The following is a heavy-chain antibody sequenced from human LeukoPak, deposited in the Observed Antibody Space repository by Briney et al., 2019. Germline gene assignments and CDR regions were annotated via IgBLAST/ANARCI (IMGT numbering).Heavy chain of an antibody. CDR2: INQHGTDK. Sequence: GGSLRLSCAASGFTFSSYWMSWVRQAPGKGLEWVANINQHGTDKYYVDSVRGRFTISRDNAKNSLYLQMNSLRAEDTAVYYCAANGGPSDFWGQGTLVTVSS. D-gene: IGHD4-23*01. CDR3: AANGGPSDF. CDR1: GFTFSSYW. V-gene: IGHV3-7*05. J-gene: IGHJ4*02.